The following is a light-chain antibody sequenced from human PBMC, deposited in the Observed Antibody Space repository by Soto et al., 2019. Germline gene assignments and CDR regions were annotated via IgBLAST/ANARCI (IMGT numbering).Light chain of an antibody. CDR3: ATWDDRLTAWV. V-gene: IGLV1-44*01. CDR2: RDN. CDR1: NSNIGSNS. J-gene: IGLJ3*02. Sequence: QSALTQPPSASGTPGQTVTMSCSGSNSNIGSNSANWYQHVPGTAPLLLLYRDNERAPGIPARFSASSSGTSASLAISGPQSDDEADYYCATWDDRLTAWVFGGGTKVTVL.